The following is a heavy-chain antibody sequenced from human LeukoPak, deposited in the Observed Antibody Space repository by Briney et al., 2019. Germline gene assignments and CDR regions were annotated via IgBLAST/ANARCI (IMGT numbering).Heavy chain of an antibody. CDR3: ARGPSSIAARPDY. Sequence: GGSLRLSCAASGFTFSSYWMHWVRQALGKGLVWVSRINSDGSSTSYADSVKGRFTISRDNAKNTLYLQMNSLRAEDTAVYYCARGPSSIAARPDYWGQGTLVAVSS. D-gene: IGHD6-6*01. CDR2: INSDGSST. J-gene: IGHJ4*02. V-gene: IGHV3-74*01. CDR1: GFTFSSYW.